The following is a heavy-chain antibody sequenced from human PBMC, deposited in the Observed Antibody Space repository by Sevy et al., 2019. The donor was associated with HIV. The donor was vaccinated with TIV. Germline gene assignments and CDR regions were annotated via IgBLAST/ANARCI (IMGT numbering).Heavy chain of an antibody. D-gene: IGHD1-1*01. CDR3: ARRDPTPTRSNYDYYYGMDV. V-gene: IGHV4-39*01. CDR2: IYYSGST. J-gene: IGHJ6*02. CDR1: GGSISSSSYY. Sequence: SESLSLTCTVSGGSISSSSYYWGWIRQPPGKGLEWIGSIYYSGSTYYNPSLKSRVTISVDTSKNQFSLKLSSVTAADTAVCYSARRDPTPTRSNYDYYYGMDVWGQGTSVTVSS.